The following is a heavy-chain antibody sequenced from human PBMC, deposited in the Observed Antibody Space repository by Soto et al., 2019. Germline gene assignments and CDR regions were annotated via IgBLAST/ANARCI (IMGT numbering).Heavy chain of an antibody. V-gene: IGHV4-59*01. Sequence: KPSETLSLTCTVSGGSISSYYWSWIRQPPGKGLEWIGYIYYSGSTNYNPSLKSRVTISVDTSKNQFSLKLSSVTAADTAMYYCARVDSSSWYRRGFDPWGQGTLVTVSS. CDR1: GGSISSYY. J-gene: IGHJ5*02. D-gene: IGHD6-13*01. CDR3: ARVDSSSWYRRGFDP. CDR2: IYYSGST.